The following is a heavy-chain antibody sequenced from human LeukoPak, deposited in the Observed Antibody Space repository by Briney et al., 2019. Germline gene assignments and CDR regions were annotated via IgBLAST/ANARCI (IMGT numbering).Heavy chain of an antibody. CDR1: GYTFTSYA. Sequence: VASVKVSCKASGYTFTSYAMHWVRQAPGQRLEWMGWINAGNGNTKYSQKFQGRVTITRDTSASTAYMELSSLRSEDTVVYYCARARYYYDDDYFDYWGQGTLVTVSS. CDR3: ARARYYYDDDYFDY. D-gene: IGHD3-22*01. V-gene: IGHV1-3*01. J-gene: IGHJ4*02. CDR2: INAGNGNT.